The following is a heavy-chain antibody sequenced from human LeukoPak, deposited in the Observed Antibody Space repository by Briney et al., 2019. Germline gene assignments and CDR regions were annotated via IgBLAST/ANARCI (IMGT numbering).Heavy chain of an antibody. D-gene: IGHD3-22*01. CDR2: IGTAGDT. Sequence: GGSLRLFCAASGFTFSSYDMHWVRQATGKGLEWVSAIGTAGDTYYPGSVKGRFTISRENAKNSLYLQMNSLRAGDTAVYYCARGDYDSSGSLYFDYWGQGTLVTVSS. CDR3: ARGDYDSSGSLYFDY. J-gene: IGHJ4*02. CDR1: GFTFSSYD. V-gene: IGHV3-13*01.